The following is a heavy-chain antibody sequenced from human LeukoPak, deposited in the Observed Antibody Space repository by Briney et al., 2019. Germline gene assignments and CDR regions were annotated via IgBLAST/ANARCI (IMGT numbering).Heavy chain of an antibody. J-gene: IGHJ3*02. Sequence: SETLSLTCSVSGNSIGTTYYWGVIRQPPGKGLEWIAAIYYTGTTYYKPSLKSRVTMSVDTSKNQFSLKLSSVTAADTAVYYCAREGDYVWGSYRYHDAFDIWGQGTMVTVSS. CDR3: AREGDYVWGSYRYHDAFDI. CDR1: GNSIGTTYY. D-gene: IGHD3-16*02. V-gene: IGHV4-38-2*02. CDR2: IYYTGTT.